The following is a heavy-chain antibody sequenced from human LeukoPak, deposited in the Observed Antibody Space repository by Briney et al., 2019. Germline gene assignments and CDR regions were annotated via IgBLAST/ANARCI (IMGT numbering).Heavy chain of an antibody. Sequence: GGSLRLSCAASGFTFSSYGMHWVRQAPGKGLEWVAVISYDGSNKYYADSVKGRFTISRDNSKNTLYLQVNSLRAEDTAVYYCAKDDVVVVARGYYGMDVWGQGTTVTVSS. J-gene: IGHJ6*02. V-gene: IGHV3-30*18. CDR3: AKDDVVVVARGYYGMDV. CDR2: ISYDGSNK. D-gene: IGHD2-15*01. CDR1: GFTFSSYG.